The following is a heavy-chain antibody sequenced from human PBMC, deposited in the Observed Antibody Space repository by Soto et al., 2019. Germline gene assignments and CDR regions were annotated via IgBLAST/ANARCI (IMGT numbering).Heavy chain of an antibody. J-gene: IGHJ6*02. CDR2: ISAYNGNT. Sequence: ASVKVSCKASGYTFTSYGISWVRQAPGQGLEWMGWISAYNGNTNYAQKLQGRVTMTTDTSTSTAYMELRSPRSDDTAVYYCASSGYCSSTSCSDYYYYYGMDVWGQGTTVTVSS. CDR1: GYTFTSYG. D-gene: IGHD2-2*01. CDR3: ASSGYCSSTSCSDYYYYYGMDV. V-gene: IGHV1-18*01.